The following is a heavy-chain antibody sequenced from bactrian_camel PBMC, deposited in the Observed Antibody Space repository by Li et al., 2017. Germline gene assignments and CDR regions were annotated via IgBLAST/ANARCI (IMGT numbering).Heavy chain of an antibody. CDR2: INNGGGSP. CDR1: GYTHSRYC. Sequence: DVQLVESGGGSVQAGGSLRLSCAASGYTHSRYCMSWFRQVPGKEREGVARINNGGGSPYYVNSARGRFTISQDNAKNMVYLQMSNLVPEDTGNYYCARQVASSRWCLTSTPGTYNTWGQRTQVTVS. J-gene: IGHJ6*01. CDR3: ARQVASSRWCLTSTPGTYNT. D-gene: IGHD6*01. V-gene: IGHV3S40*01.